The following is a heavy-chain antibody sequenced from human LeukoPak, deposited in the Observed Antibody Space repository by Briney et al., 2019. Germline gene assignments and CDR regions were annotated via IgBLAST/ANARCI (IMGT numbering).Heavy chain of an antibody. D-gene: IGHD1-14*01. J-gene: IGHJ4*02. Sequence: PGGSLRLSCAASGFTFSDYTMSWIRQAPGKGLEWVSYIRSGGSTRYYTDSVKGRFTISRDNAKNSLYLQINSLRAEDTAVYYCARDSFETDIDYWGQGTLVTVSS. V-gene: IGHV3-11*04. CDR1: GFTFSDYT. CDR3: ARDSFETDIDY. CDR2: IRSGGSTR.